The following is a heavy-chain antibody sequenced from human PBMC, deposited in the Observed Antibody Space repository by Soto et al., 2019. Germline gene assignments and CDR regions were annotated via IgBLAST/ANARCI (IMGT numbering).Heavy chain of an antibody. V-gene: IGHV1-18*01. CDR3: AGGSTISPYYYVMDV. Sequence: ASVKVSCKASGYTFTSYGISWVRQAPGQGLEWMGWISAYNGNTNYAHKLQGRVTMTTDTSTSTAYMELRSLRSDDTAVYYCAGGSTISPYYYVMDVWGQGTTVTVSS. CDR2: ISAYNGNT. D-gene: IGHD2-15*01. CDR1: GYTFTSYG. J-gene: IGHJ6*02.